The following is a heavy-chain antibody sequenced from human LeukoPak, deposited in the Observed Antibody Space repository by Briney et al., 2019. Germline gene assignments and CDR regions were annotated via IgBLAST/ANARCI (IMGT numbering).Heavy chain of an antibody. J-gene: IGHJ4*02. Sequence: GGSLRLSCAASGFTFDDYAMHWVRQAPGKGLEWVALITRDIGTTRYADSVKGRFTISRDNSKNSLYLQMDSLRTEDTVLYYCLSEVSRGSHWGQGTPVIVSS. D-gene: IGHD3-10*01. CDR1: GFTFDDYA. V-gene: IGHV3-43*02. CDR3: LSEVSRGSH. CDR2: ITRDIGTT.